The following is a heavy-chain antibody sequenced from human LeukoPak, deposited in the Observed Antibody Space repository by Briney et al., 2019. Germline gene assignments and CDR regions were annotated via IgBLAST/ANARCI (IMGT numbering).Heavy chain of an antibody. CDR2: ISWNSGSI. J-gene: IGHJ4*02. CDR1: GFTFDDCA. D-gene: IGHD6-19*01. V-gene: IGHV3-9*01. CDR3: AKDWGYSSGWQPYYFDY. Sequence: PGRSLRLFCGASGFTFDDCAMHWVRQAPGKGLEWVSGISWNSGSIGYADSVKGRFTISRDNAKNSLYLQMNSLRAEDTALYYCAKDWGYSSGWQPYYFDYWGQGTLVTVSS.